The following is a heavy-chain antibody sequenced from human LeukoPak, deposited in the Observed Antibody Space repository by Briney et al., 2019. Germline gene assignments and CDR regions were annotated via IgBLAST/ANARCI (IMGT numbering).Heavy chain of an antibody. V-gene: IGHV3-15*01. J-gene: IGHJ4*02. CDR2: IKSKTDGGTT. Sequence: PGGSLRLSCAASGFTFSNAWMSWVRQAPGKGLEWVGRIKSKTDGGTTDYAAPVKGRFTISRDDSKNTLYLQMNSLKTEDTAVYYCTTEIYGDYGGDYWGQGTLVTVSS. D-gene: IGHD4-17*01. CDR1: GFTFSNAW. CDR3: TTEIYGDYGGDY.